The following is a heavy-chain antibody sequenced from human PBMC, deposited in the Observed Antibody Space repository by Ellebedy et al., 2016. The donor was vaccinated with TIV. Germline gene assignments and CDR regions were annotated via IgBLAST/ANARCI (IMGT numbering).Heavy chain of an antibody. CDR1: GFSFSSYA. CDR3: ATNCGGDCYSLWVY. D-gene: IGHD2-21*02. V-gene: IGHV3-23*01. Sequence: GGSLRLXXAGSGFSFSSYAMTWVRQAPGKGLDWVSAVSANGGSTYYADSVKGRFTISRDNSKNTLYLQMNSLRAEDTAVYYCATNCGGDCYSLWVYWGQGTLVTVSS. CDR2: VSANGGST. J-gene: IGHJ4*02.